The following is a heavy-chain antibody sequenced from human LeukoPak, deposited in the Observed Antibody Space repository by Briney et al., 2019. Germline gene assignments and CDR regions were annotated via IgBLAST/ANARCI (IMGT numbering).Heavy chain of an antibody. CDR2: INHSGST. J-gene: IGHJ5*02. Sequence: SETLSLTCAVYGGSFSGYYWSWIRQPPGKGLEWIGEINHSGSTYYNPSLKSRVTISVDTSKNQFSLKLSSVTAADTAVYYCARAGYELTVNWFDPWGQGTLVTVSS. CDR1: GGSFSGYY. CDR3: ARAGYELTVNWFDP. V-gene: IGHV4-34*01. D-gene: IGHD1-20*01.